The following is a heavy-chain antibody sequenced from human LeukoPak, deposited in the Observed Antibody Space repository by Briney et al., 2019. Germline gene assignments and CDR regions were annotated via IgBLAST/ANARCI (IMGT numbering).Heavy chain of an antibody. CDR3: TTSFATSYYYDSSGYYLVSAFDI. CDR1: GFTFSNAW. J-gene: IGHJ3*02. V-gene: IGHV3-15*01. Sequence: NPGGSLRLSCAASGFTFSNAWVSWVRQSPGKGLEWGGRIKSKTDEGTTDYSAAVKRRFPISRDESTNSLYLQMNSLTTADTTVYYCTTSFATSYYYDSSGYYLVSAFDIWGQGTMVTVSS. D-gene: IGHD3-22*01. CDR2: IKSKTDEGTT.